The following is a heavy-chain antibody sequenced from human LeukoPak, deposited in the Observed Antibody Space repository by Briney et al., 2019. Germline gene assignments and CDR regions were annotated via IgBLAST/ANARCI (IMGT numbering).Heavy chain of an antibody. CDR2: INPNSGGT. D-gene: IGHD3-3*01. Sequence: ASVKVSCKASGYTFTGHYMHWVRQAPGQGLEWMGWINPNSGGTKYAQKFQGRVTMTRDTSISTAYMELSRLRSDDTAVYYCAREVRSDFLENNWFDPWGQGTLVTVSS. CDR1: GYTFTGHY. CDR3: AREVRSDFLENNWFDP. V-gene: IGHV1-2*02. J-gene: IGHJ5*02.